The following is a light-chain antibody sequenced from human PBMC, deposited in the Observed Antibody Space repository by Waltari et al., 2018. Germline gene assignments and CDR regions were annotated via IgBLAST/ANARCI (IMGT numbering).Light chain of an antibody. CDR3: CSYAGTSSWV. CDR2: EVT. Sequence: QSALTQPASMSGSPGHSITISCAGPSEDVGGYNLVSWYQQHPGKAPKLIIFEVTKRPSGVSYRFSGSRSGNTASLTLSGLQPEDEAAYYCCSYAGTSSWVFGGGTNVTVL. CDR1: SEDVGGYNL. J-gene: IGLJ3*02. V-gene: IGLV2-23*02.